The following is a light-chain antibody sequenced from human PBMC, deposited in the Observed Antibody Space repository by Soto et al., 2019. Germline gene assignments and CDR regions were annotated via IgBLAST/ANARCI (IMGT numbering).Light chain of an antibody. V-gene: IGKV1-5*03. Sequence: DIQMTQSPSTLSASVGDRVTITCRASQSISYWLAWYQQKPGKAPKLLIYKASSLESGVPSRLSGSGSGTEFTLTISSLQPDDFATYYCQQYITYPGTFGQGTKVEIK. CDR1: QSISYW. J-gene: IGKJ1*01. CDR2: KAS. CDR3: QQYITYPGT.